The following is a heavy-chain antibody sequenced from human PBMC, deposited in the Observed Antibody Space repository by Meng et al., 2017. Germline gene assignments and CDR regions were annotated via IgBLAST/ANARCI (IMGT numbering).Heavy chain of an antibody. CDR1: GGSISSVGYY. V-gene: IGHV4-31*01. D-gene: IGHD3-22*01. J-gene: IGHJ2*01. CDR2: IYYSGST. CDR3: ARVHYYDSSGYNNWYFDL. Sequence: QRVASDSSTVAPSQTLSLDCTASGGSISSVGYYWGCIAQQPGKGREWIGYIYYSGSTYYNPSLKGLVTISVDTSKNQFSLKLSSVTAADTAVYYCARVHYYDSSGYNNWYFDLWGRGTLVTVSS.